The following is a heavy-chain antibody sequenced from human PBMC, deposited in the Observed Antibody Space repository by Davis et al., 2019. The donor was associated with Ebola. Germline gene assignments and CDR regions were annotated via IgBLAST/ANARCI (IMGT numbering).Heavy chain of an antibody. Sequence: ESLKISCAASGFTFSSYAMSWVRQAPGKGLEWVSAIGGGGVSRYYADSVKGRFTISRDNSKNTLYLQMNSLRAEDTAVYYCARDAAGKDYWGKGTLVTVSS. CDR2: IGGGGVSR. CDR3: ARDAAGKDY. D-gene: IGHD6-13*01. J-gene: IGHJ4*02. V-gene: IGHV3-23*01. CDR1: GFTFSSYA.